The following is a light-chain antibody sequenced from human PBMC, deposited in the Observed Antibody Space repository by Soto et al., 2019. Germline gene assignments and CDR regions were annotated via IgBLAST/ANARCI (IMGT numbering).Light chain of an antibody. Sequence: EIVLTQPPATRSLSPGERATLSCRASRSVRSYLAWYQQKPGQAPRLLIYDASNRAAGIPARFSGSGSETDFTLTISNLEPEDFAVYYCQQRYAWPPITFGQGTRLEIK. CDR3: QQRYAWPPIT. CDR2: DAS. J-gene: IGKJ5*01. CDR1: RSVRSY. V-gene: IGKV3-11*01.